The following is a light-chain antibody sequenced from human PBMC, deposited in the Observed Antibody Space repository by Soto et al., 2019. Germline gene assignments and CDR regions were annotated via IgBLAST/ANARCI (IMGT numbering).Light chain of an antibody. V-gene: IGKV3-20*01. CDR1: QTVSSSY. Sequence: EIVLTQSPGTLSLSPGERATLSCRASQTVSSSYLAWYQQKPGQAPRLLNYGASSRATGIPDRFSGSGSGTDFTLTISRLEPEDFAVYYCQQSGSSPTWTFGQGTTVEIK. CDR3: QQSGSSPTWT. CDR2: GAS. J-gene: IGKJ1*01.